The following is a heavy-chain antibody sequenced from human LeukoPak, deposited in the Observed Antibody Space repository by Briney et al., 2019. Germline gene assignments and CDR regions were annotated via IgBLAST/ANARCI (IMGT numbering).Heavy chain of an antibody. V-gene: IGHV3-23*01. CDR3: AKPGSSGWYTHIDY. CDR2: ISGSGGST. D-gene: IGHD6-19*01. CDR1: GFTFSSYA. Sequence: GGSLRLSCAASGFTFSSYAMSWVRQAPGKGLEWVSAISGSGGSTYYADSVEGRFTISRDNSKNTLYLQMNSLRAEDTAVYHCAKPGSSGWYTHIDYWGQGTLVTVSS. J-gene: IGHJ4*02.